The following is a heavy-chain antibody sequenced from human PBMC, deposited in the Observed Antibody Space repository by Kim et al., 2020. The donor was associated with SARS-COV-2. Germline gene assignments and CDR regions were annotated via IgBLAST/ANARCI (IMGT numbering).Heavy chain of an antibody. Sequence: SETLSLTCTVSGVSVSSSSDYWSWHRQSPGKGLEGIAYIYHSGTTNYNPSLKSRATTTKDTSNNQFFLRLTSMTAAHTVTYFCARARCDDSRDYRGFDY. CDR1: GVSVSSSSDY. CDR3: ARARCDDSRDYRGFDY. V-gene: IGHV4-61*01. D-gene: IGHD4-17*01. J-gene: IGHJ4*01. CDR2: IYHSGTT.